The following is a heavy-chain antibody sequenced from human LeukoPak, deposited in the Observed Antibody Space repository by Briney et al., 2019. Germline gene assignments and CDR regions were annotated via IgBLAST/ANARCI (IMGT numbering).Heavy chain of an antibody. Sequence: PSETLSLSCSVNGGSFSGYYWSWIRQPPGKGLGWIGEINHSGSTNYNPSLKSRVTLSVDTSKNQFSLKLSSVTAADTAVYYCARFLLWFNGAIGGWFDPWGQGTLVTVSS. CDR3: ARFLLWFNGAIGGWFDP. J-gene: IGHJ5*02. D-gene: IGHD3-10*01. V-gene: IGHV4-34*01. CDR2: INHSGST. CDR1: GGSFSGYY.